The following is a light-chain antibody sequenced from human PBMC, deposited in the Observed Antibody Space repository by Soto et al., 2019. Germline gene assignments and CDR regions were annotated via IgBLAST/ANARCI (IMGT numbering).Light chain of an antibody. V-gene: IGLV3-21*02. CDR1: NIGSKS. J-gene: IGLJ3*02. Sequence: SYELTQPPSVSVAPGQTARITCEGHNIGSKSVHWYQLRPGQAPVMVVYDDTDRPSGIPERFSGSNSGNTATLTITRVEAGDGADYYCQVRDSSNDYLVFGGGTKLTVL. CDR3: QVRDSSNDYLV. CDR2: DDT.